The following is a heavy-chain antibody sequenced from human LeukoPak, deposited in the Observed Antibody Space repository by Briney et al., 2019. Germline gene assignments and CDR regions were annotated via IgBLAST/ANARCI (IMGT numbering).Heavy chain of an antibody. V-gene: IGHV3-23*01. CDR3: AKRGVVIRVILVAFHKEAYYFDS. CDR1: GITLSNYG. D-gene: IGHD3-22*01. CDR2: ISDSGGRT. Sequence: AGSLRLSCAVSGITLSNYGMSWVRQAPGKGLEWVAGISDSGGRTNYPDSVKRRFTLSRDNPKNTLYLQMNSLRAEDTAVYFCAKRGVVIRVILVAFHKEAYYFDSWGQGPLVTVSS. J-gene: IGHJ4*02.